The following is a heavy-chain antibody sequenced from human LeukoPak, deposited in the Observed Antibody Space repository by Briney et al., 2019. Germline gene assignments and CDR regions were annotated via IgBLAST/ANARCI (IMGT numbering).Heavy chain of an antibody. CDR2: ISSNGGST. CDR1: GFTFSSYG. D-gene: IGHD3-22*01. CDR3: VKGGASYYYASSGSGF. V-gene: IGHV3-64D*06. J-gene: IGHJ4*02. Sequence: GGSLRLSCAASGFTFSSYGMHWFRQAPGRGREYVSAISSNGGSTDYADSVKGRLTISRANSKNTLYLQMSSLRAEDTAVYYCVKGGASYYYASSGSGFWGQGTLVTVSS.